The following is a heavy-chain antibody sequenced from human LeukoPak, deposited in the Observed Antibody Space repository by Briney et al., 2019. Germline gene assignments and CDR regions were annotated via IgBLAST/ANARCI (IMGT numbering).Heavy chain of an antibody. Sequence: SETLSLTCTVSGGSVSSGSYYWSWIRQPPGKGLEWIGYIYYSGSTNYNPSLKSRVTISVDTSKNQFSLKLSSVTAADTAVYYCARDILSGSPDAFDIWGQGTTVTVSS. D-gene: IGHD1-26*01. V-gene: IGHV4-61*01. CDR3: ARDILSGSPDAFDI. CDR2: IYYSGST. CDR1: GGSVSSGSYY. J-gene: IGHJ3*02.